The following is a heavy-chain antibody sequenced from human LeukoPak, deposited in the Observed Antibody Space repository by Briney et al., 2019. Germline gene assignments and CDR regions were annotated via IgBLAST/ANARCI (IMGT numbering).Heavy chain of an antibody. Sequence: ASVKVSCKASGYTFTSYYMHWVRQAPGQGLEWMGIINPSGGSTSYAQKFQGRVTMTRDTSTSTVYMELSSLRSEDTAVYYCAREATVTSGDYYFDYWGQGTLVTVSS. J-gene: IGHJ4*02. CDR2: INPSGGST. V-gene: IGHV1-46*01. CDR1: GYTFTSYY. CDR3: AREATVTSGDYYFDY. D-gene: IGHD4-17*01.